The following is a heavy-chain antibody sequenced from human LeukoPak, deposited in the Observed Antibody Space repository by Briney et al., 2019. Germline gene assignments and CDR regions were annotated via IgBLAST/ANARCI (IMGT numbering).Heavy chain of an antibody. J-gene: IGHJ4*02. V-gene: IGHV4-34*01. CDR3: ARDTGVKVD. CDR1: GGSFSGYY. CDR2: INHSGST. D-gene: IGHD4-23*01. Sequence: SETLSLTCAVYGGSFSGYYWSWIRQPPGKGLEWIGEINHSGSTNYNPSLKSRVTISVDTSKNQFSLKLSSVTAADTAVYYCARDTGVKVDWGQGTLVTVSS.